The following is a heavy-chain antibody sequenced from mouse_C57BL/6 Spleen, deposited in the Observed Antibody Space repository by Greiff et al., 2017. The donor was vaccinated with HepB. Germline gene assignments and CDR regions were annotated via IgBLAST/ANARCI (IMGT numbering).Heavy chain of an antibody. CDR1: GFTFSDFY. Sequence: EVQGVESGGGLVQSGRSLRLSCATSGFTFSDFYMEWVRQAPGKGLEWIAASRNKANDYTTEYSASVKGRFIVSRDTSQSILYLQMNALRAEDTAIYYCARDAGYYLGFAYWGQGTLVTVSA. CDR3: ARDAGYYLGFAY. V-gene: IGHV7-1*01. D-gene: IGHD2-3*01. J-gene: IGHJ3*01. CDR2: SRNKANDYTT.